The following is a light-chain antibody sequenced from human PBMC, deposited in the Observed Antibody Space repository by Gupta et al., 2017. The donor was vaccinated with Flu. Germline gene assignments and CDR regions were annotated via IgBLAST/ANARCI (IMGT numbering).Light chain of an antibody. CDR2: RNN. Sequence: KVTISCSGSSSKIGSNYVYWYQQCPGPAPNLLIQRNNQRRSGVPERFSGSRSGTSASLAIIGLRAEDEADYYCASWDDARSGEVFGTGTKVTVL. V-gene: IGLV1-47*01. CDR1: SSKIGSNY. J-gene: IGLJ1*01. CDR3: ASWDDARSGEV.